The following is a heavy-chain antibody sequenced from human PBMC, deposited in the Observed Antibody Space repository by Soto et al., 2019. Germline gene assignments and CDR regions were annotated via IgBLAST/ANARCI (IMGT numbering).Heavy chain of an antibody. CDR2: INHSGST. D-gene: IGHD2-21*02. V-gene: IGHV4-34*01. Sequence: QVQLQQWGAGLLKPSETLSLTCAVYGGSFSGYYWSWIRQPPGKGLEWIGEINHSGSTNYNPSLKRRVTISVDTSKNQFSLKLSSVTAADTAVYYCARGRDPIVVVTAIQYYFDYWGQGTLVTVSS. CDR3: ARGRDPIVVVTAIQYYFDY. J-gene: IGHJ4*02. CDR1: GGSFSGYY.